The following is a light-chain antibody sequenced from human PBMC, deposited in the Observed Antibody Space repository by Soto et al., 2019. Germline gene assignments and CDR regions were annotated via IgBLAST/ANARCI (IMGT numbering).Light chain of an antibody. V-gene: IGKV3D-20*01. Sequence: EIVLTQSPATLSLSPGERATLSCGASQSVSNSYVAWYQQKPGLAPRPLIYDASNRATGIPDRFSGSGSGTDFTLTICRLEPEDFAVYYCQQYGSSPLTFGGGTKVEIK. CDR3: QQYGSSPLT. CDR2: DAS. CDR1: QSVSNSY. J-gene: IGKJ4*01.